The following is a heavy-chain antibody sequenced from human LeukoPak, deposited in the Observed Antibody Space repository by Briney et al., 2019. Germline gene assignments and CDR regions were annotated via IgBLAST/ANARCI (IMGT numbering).Heavy chain of an antibody. J-gene: IGHJ3*02. CDR3: ARGPAAYYDSSRDAFDI. CDR2: IYYSGST. CDR1: GGSISSYY. Sequence: PSETLSLTCAVSGGSISSYYWSWIRQPPGKGLEGIVYIYYSGSTNYNPSLKSRVTISVDTSKNQFPLKLSSVTAADTAVYYCARGPAAYYDSSRDAFDIWGQGTMVTVSS. V-gene: IGHV4-59*01. D-gene: IGHD3-22*01.